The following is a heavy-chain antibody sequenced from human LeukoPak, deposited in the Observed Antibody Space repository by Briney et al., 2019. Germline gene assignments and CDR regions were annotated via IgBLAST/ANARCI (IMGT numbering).Heavy chain of an antibody. CDR2: INPNSGGT. D-gene: IGHD3-3*01. J-gene: IGHJ4*02. V-gene: IGHV1-2*02. Sequence: ASVKVSCKASGYTFTGYYMHWVRQAPGQGLEWMGWINPNSGGTNYAQKFQGRVTMTRDTSISTAYMELSRLRSDDTAVYYCATPPDFWSGYYSNWGQGTLVTVSS. CDR1: GYTFTGYY. CDR3: ATPPDFWSGYYSN.